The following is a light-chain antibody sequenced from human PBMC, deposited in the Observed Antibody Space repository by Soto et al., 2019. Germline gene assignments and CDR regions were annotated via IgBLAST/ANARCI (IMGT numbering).Light chain of an antibody. CDR3: GAWDDSLNGPV. V-gene: IGLV1-44*01. CDR1: SSNIGRNP. J-gene: IGLJ2*01. Sequence: QPVLTQPPSASGTPGQRVTLSCPGSSSNIGRNPVSWYQHVPGTAPKLLIYNNNQRPSGVPDRFSGSKSGTSASLAISGLQSEDEADYYCGAWDDSLNGPVFGGGTKLTVL. CDR2: NNN.